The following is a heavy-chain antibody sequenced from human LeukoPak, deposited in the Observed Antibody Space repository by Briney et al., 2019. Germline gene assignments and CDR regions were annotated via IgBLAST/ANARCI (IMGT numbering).Heavy chain of an antibody. J-gene: IGHJ5*02. D-gene: IGHD3-22*01. CDR1: GGSFSGYY. V-gene: IGHV4-34*01. Sequence: SETLSLTCAVYGGSFSGYYWSWIRQPPGKGLEWIGEINHSGSTNYNPSLKSRVTISVDTSKNQFSLKLSSVTAADTAVYYCARDLGYYDSSGFHWFDPWGQGTLVTVSS. CDR2: INHSGST. CDR3: ARDLGYYDSSGFHWFDP.